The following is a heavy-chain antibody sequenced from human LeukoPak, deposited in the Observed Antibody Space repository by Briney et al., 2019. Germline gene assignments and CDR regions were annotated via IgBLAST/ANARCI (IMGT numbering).Heavy chain of an antibody. Sequence: GGSLRLSCATSGFSFSSYAMNWVRQAPGKGLQFVSAISGDGGSTYYANSVKGRFTISRDNSKNTLYLQMGSLRAEDMAVYYCARGVGWPYFDYWGQGTLVTVSS. CDR1: GFSFSSYA. CDR3: ARGVGWPYFDY. D-gene: IGHD2-15*01. V-gene: IGHV3-64*01. J-gene: IGHJ4*02. CDR2: ISGDGGST.